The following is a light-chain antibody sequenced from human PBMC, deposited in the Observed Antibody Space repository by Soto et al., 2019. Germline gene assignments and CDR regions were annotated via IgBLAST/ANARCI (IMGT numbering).Light chain of an antibody. Sequence: DIQITQSPSTLSGSVGDIGTITCRASQTISRWLAWYHQKPGKAPKLLIHKTSSLESGVPSRFSGSGSGTEFTLTISSLQPEDFASYYCQHYNSFSITFGQGTRLEIK. V-gene: IGKV1-5*03. J-gene: IGKJ5*01. CDR1: QTISRW. CDR2: KTS. CDR3: QHYNSFSIT.